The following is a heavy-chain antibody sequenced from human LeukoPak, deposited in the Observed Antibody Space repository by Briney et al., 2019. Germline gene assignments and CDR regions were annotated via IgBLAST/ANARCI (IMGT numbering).Heavy chain of an antibody. J-gene: IGHJ3*02. D-gene: IGHD5-12*01. CDR3: ARDLGYSGYDATDAFDI. V-gene: IGHV3-11*06. CDR1: GFTFSDYY. Sequence: KAGGSLRLSCAASGFTFSDYYMSWIRQAPGKGLEWVSYISSSSSYTNYADSVKGRFTISRDNAKNSLYLQMNSLRAEDTAVYYCARDLGYSGYDATDAFDIWGQGTMVTVSS. CDR2: ISSSSSYT.